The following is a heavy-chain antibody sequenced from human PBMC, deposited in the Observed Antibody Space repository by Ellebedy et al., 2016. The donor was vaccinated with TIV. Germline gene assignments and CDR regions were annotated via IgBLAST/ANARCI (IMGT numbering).Heavy chain of an antibody. J-gene: IGHJ4*02. V-gene: IGHV3-23*01. Sequence: GESLKISCAASGFTFSSCAMSSVRQAPGKGLEWVSRISGDGGSTIYADSVKGRFTISRDNSKNTLYLQMNSLRAEDTAIYYCAKNMRTVTTTIDYWGQGTLVTVSS. CDR1: GFTFSSCA. CDR3: AKNMRTVTTTIDY. D-gene: IGHD4-17*01. CDR2: ISGDGGST.